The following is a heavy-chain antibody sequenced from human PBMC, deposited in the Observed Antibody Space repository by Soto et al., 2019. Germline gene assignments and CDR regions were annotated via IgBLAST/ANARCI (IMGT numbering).Heavy chain of an antibody. CDR3: ARCSGSYGGRGAFDI. CDR2: ISSSSSYT. Sequence: GGSLRLSCAASGFTFSDYYMSWIRQAPGKGLEWVSYISSSSSYTNYADSVKGRFTISRDNAKNSLYLQMNSLRAEDTAVYYCARCSGSYGGRGAFDIWGQGTMVTVSS. D-gene: IGHD1-26*01. V-gene: IGHV3-11*06. CDR1: GFTFSDYY. J-gene: IGHJ3*02.